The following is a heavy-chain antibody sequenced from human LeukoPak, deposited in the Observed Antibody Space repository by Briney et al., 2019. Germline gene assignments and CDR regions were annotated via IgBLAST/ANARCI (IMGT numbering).Heavy chain of an antibody. CDR3: ARDLLGCSDY. D-gene: IGHD2-15*01. CDR2: IYYSGST. J-gene: IGHJ4*02. CDR1: GGSISSYY. V-gene: IGHV4-59*01. Sequence: TSETLSLTCTVSGGSISSYYWSWIRQPPGKGLEWIGYIYYSGSTNYNPSLKSRVTISVDTSKNQFSLKLSSVTAADTAVYYCARDLLGCSDYWGQGTLVTVSS.